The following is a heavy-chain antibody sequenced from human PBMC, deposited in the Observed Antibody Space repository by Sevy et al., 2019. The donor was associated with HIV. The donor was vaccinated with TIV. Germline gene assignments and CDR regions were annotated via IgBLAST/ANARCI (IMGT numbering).Heavy chain of an antibody. CDR3: ARHGYFYTDAFDI. D-gene: IGHD2-15*01. CDR2: VYQSGST. J-gene: IGHJ3*02. V-gene: IGHV4-38-2*01. Sequence: SETLSLTCAVSDFSIRSGYYWAWIRQPPGMGLEWIGSVYQSGSTHYNPSLKSRVTISVDTSKTHFSLKLDSVTAADTAVYYCARHGYFYTDAFDIWGQGTMVTVSS. CDR1: DFSIRSGYY.